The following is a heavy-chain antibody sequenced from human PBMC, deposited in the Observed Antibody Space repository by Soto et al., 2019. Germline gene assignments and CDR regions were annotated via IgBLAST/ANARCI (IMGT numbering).Heavy chain of an antibody. V-gene: IGHV4-31*03. D-gene: IGHD2-15*01. CDR1: GGSINSGGYY. CDR3: ARCRDAFGFDS. J-gene: IGHJ4*01. Sequence: SETLSLTCNVSGGSINSGGYYWGWIRQHPGKGLEWIGYIHYRGETSYNPSLESRGSISLDKSGKHFSLKLTSVTVADTAVYYCARCRDAFGFDSWGHGTLVTVSS. CDR2: IHYRGET.